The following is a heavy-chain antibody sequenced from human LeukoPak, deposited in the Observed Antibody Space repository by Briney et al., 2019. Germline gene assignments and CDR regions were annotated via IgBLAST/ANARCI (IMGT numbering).Heavy chain of an antibody. CDR2: ISGSGSST. V-gene: IGHV3-23*01. CDR3: AKATYYYDSSPDY. CDR1: GFTLSSYA. D-gene: IGHD3-22*01. J-gene: IGHJ4*02. Sequence: GGSLRLSCVVSGFTLSSYAMNWVRQAPGKGLEWVSAISGSGSSTYHGDSVKGRFTISRDNSKNTLNLQMNSLRAEDTAVYYCAKATYYYDSSPDYWGQGTLVTVSS.